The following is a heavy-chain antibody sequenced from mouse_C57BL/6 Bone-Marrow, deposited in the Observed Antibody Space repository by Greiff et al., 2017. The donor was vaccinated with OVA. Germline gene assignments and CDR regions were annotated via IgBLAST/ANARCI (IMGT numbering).Heavy chain of an antibody. D-gene: IGHD4-1*01. J-gene: IGHJ4*01. V-gene: IGHV1-81*01. CDR1: GYTFTSYG. Sequence: QVQLQQSGAELARPGASVKLSCKASGYTFTSYGISWVKQRTGQGLEWIGEIYPRSGNTYYNEKFKGKATLTADKASSTAYMELRSLTSEDSAVYFCAREEENWAMDYWGQGTSVTVSS. CDR3: AREEENWAMDY. CDR2: IYPRSGNT.